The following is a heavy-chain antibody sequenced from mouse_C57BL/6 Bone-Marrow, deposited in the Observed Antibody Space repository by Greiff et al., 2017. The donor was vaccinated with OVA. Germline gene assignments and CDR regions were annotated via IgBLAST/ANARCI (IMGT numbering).Heavy chain of an antibody. CDR3: ARARYCGSRHFDY. CDR2: IYPRSGTT. Sequence: QVQLQQSGAELARPGASVKLSCKASGYTFTSYGISWVKQRTGQGLEWIGEIYPRSGTTYYNEKFKGKATLTADKSSSTAYMELRSLTSEDSAVYFCARARYCGSRHFDYWGQGATLTVSS. J-gene: IGHJ2*01. V-gene: IGHV1-81*01. D-gene: IGHD1-1*01. CDR1: GYTFTSYG.